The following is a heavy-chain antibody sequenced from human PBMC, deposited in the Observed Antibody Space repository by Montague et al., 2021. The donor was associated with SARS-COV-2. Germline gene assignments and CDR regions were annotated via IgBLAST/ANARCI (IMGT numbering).Heavy chain of an antibody. CDR2: IYYTGNT. D-gene: IGHD3-22*01. Sequence: SETLSLTCTVSGGSITNNIDYWAWIRQPPGKSLEWMGSIYYTGNTYYNPSLKGRVTISVVTSKNHFTLKLSSVTAAETAVYYCARLKRYFDSSGSPSAFDFWGQGTKVTVSS. CDR3: ARLKRYFDSSGSPSAFDF. V-gene: IGHV4-39*02. J-gene: IGHJ3*01. CDR1: GGSITNNIDY.